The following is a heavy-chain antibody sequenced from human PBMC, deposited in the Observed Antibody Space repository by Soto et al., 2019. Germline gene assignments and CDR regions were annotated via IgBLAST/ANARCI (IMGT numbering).Heavy chain of an antibody. J-gene: IGHJ5*02. CDR2: IYTSGST. D-gene: IGHD2-8*01. CDR3: GRDRCQYCTKAPQWFDP. CDR1: GGSISSYY. V-gene: IGHV4-4*07. Sequence: QVQLQESGPGLVKPSETLSLTCTVSGGSISSYYWSWIRQPAGKGLEWIGRIYTSGSTNYNPSLKSRVTMSVDTSKNQLSLKLSSVTAADTAVYYCGRDRCQYCTKAPQWFDPWGQGTLVTVSS.